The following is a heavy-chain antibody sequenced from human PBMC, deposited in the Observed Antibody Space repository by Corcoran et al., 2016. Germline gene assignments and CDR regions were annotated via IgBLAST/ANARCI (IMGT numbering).Heavy chain of an antibody. V-gene: IGHV4-34*01. D-gene: IGHD4-17*01. CDR3: AGRGYGDYVLDY. J-gene: IGHJ4*02. CDR1: GGSFSGYY. CDR2: INHSGST. Sequence: QVQLQQWGAGLLKPSETLSLTCAVYGGSFSGYYWSWIRQPPGKGLEWIGEINHSGSTNYNPSLKSRVTISVDTSKNQFSLKLSSVTAADTAVYYCAGRGYGDYVLDYWGQGTLVTVSS.